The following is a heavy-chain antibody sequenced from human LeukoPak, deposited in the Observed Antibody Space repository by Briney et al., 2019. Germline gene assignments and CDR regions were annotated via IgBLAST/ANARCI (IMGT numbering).Heavy chain of an antibody. CDR1: GFTFGKYW. J-gene: IGHJ4*02. CDR3: ALHSITMIVVATNSFDY. CDR2: IKLDGSEK. Sequence: PGGSLRLSCVASGFTFGKYWMSWVRQAPGKGLEWVANIKLDGSEKNYVDSVKGRFTISRDNSKNTLYLRMNSLRAEDTAVYYCALHSITMIVVATNSFDYWGQGTLVTVSS. V-gene: IGHV3-7*03. D-gene: IGHD3-22*01.